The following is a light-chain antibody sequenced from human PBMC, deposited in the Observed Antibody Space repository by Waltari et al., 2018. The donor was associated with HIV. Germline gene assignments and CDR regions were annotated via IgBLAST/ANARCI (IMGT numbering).Light chain of an antibody. V-gene: IGLV2-8*01. CDR1: SSDIGGYNY. J-gene: IGLJ2*01. CDR2: EGT. Sequence: QSALTQPPSASGSPGQSVTISCTGTSSDIGGYNYVSWYKQHPGKAPKLIIYEGTKRPSGLPNRFSGSKSGNTASLTVSGLQAEDEADYYCVSYAGSNTVIFGGGTKLTVL. CDR3: VSYAGSNTVI.